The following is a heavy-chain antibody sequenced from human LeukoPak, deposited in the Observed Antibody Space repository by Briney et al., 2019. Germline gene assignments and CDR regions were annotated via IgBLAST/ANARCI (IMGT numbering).Heavy chain of an antibody. CDR3: ARDLAGGTIYCSGGSCYLDY. J-gene: IGHJ4*02. D-gene: IGHD2-15*01. V-gene: IGHV1-18*01. CDR2: ISAYNGNT. Sequence: ASVTVSCKASGYTFTSYGISWVRQAPGQGLEWMGWISAYNGNTNYAQKLQGRVTMTTDTSTSTAYMELRSLRSDDTAVYYCARDLAGGTIYCSGGSCYLDYWGQGTLVTVSS. CDR1: GYTFTSYG.